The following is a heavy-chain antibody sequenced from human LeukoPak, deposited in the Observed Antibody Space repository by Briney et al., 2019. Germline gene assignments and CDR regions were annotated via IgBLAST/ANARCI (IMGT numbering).Heavy chain of an antibody. V-gene: IGHV4-34*01. CDR1: GGSFSGYY. D-gene: IGHD3-10*01. CDR3: ARNDGGWFDP. Sequence: SETLSLTCAVYGGSFSGYYWSWIRQPPGKGLEWMGEINHSGSTNYNPSLKSRVTISVDTSKNQFSLKLSSVTAADTAVYYCARNDGGWFDPWGQGTLVTVSS. J-gene: IGHJ5*02. CDR2: INHSGST.